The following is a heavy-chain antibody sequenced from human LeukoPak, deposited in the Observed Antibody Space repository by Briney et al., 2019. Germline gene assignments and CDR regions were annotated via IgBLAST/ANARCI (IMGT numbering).Heavy chain of an antibody. V-gene: IGHV1-18*01. CDR2: ISDYNGNT. J-gene: IGHJ4*02. D-gene: IGHD1-26*01. CDR3: ARGFSGTLNYFDY. CDR1: AYTFTIYG. Sequence: ASVKVSCKASAYTFTIYGISWVRHAPGQGLEWMGWISDYNGNTNYAKKLQGRVTMTTDTSTSTAYMELRSLRCDDTAVYYCARGFSGTLNYFDYWGQGTLVTVSS.